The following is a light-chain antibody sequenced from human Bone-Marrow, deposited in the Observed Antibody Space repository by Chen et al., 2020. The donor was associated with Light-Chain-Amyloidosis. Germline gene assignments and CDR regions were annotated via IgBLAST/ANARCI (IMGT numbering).Light chain of an antibody. Sequence: EIVMTQSPATLSVSPGERATLSCRASQSVSDNFLAWYQQKPGQAPRLLIYAASRRATGIPDVFSGSGSGTDFTLTISRLEPEDFAVYYCQQYGNSPWTFGQGTKVEIK. CDR3: QQYGNSPWT. V-gene: IGKV3-20*01. CDR2: AAS. CDR1: QSVSDNF. J-gene: IGKJ1*01.